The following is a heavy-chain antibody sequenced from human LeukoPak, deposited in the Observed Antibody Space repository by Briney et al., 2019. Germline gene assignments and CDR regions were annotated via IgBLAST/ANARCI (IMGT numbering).Heavy chain of an antibody. D-gene: IGHD1-26*01. J-gene: IGHJ6*03. CDR3: SGSYVYYYYYYMDV. V-gene: IGHV4-59*01. Sequence: SETLSLTCTVSGAPISNYYWSRIRQPAGKGLEWIGYIYYSGSTNYRPSLKSRVTISVDTSKNQFSLKLSSVTAADTAVYYCSGSYVYYYYYYMDVWGKGTTVTISS. CDR1: GAPISNYY. CDR2: IYYSGST.